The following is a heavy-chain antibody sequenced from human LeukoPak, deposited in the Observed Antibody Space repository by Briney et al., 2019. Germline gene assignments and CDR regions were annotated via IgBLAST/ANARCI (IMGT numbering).Heavy chain of an antibody. Sequence: GGSLRLSCAASGFTFSSYSMNWVRQAPGKGLEWVANIKQDGSEKYYVDSVKGRFTISRDNAKNSLYLQMNSLRAEDTAVYYCARLRGDRYFDYWGQGTLVTVSS. J-gene: IGHJ4*02. CDR2: IKQDGSEK. D-gene: IGHD4-17*01. CDR1: GFTFSSYS. V-gene: IGHV3-7*01. CDR3: ARLRGDRYFDY.